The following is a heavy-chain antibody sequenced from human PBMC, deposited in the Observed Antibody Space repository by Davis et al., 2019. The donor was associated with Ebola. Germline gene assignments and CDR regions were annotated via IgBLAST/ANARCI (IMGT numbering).Heavy chain of an antibody. D-gene: IGHD3-22*01. CDR2: ISGSGTYT. J-gene: IGHJ4*02. Sequence: GESLKISCAASGFTFSSYAMTWVRQAPGKGLEWVSTISGSGTYTYYADSVKGRFTISRDNSKNTLYLQMNSLRAEDTAVYYCAKGDRVIYYYDSSDDYWGQGTLVTVSS. CDR3: AKGDRVIYYYDSSDDY. V-gene: IGHV3-23*01. CDR1: GFTFSSYA.